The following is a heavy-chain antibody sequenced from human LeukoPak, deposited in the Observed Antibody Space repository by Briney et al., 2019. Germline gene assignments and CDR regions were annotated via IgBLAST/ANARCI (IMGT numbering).Heavy chain of an antibody. CDR2: IRPSGDNT. CDR3: ARVAGWHWFDP. CDR1: GFTFSSYD. Sequence: GGSLRLSCAASGFTFSSYDMTWVRQAPGRGLEWVSSIRPSGDNTHYGDSVKGRFTISRDNSKNTVYLQMNNMRVDDMAVYYCARVAGWHWFDPWGQGTLVTVSS. J-gene: IGHJ5*02. D-gene: IGHD6-19*01. V-gene: IGHV3-23*01.